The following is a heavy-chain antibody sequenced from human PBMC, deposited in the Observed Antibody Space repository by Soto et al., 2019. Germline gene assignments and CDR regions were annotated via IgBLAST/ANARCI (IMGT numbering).Heavy chain of an antibody. J-gene: IGHJ3*01. D-gene: IGHD3-9*01. CDR2: INTDGSST. CDR1: GFSFSSYW. CDR3: ARSPGGYYID. V-gene: IGHV3-74*01. Sequence: EVQLVESGGGLVQPGGSLRLSCADSGFSFSSYWMHWVRQGPGKGLVWVPRINTDGSSTNYADSVKGRFTISRDNAKNTLYLQMNSLRAEDTAVYYCARSPGGYYIDWGQGTMVTVSS.